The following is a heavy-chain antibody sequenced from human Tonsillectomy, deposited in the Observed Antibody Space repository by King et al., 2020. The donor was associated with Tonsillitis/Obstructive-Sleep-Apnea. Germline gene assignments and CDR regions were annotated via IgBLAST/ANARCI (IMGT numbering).Heavy chain of an antibody. J-gene: IGHJ4*02. D-gene: IGHD4-11*01. V-gene: IGHV3-23*04. CDR2: ISGGGGST. CDR3: AKGRMTTASHLYYFDS. Sequence: QLVQSGGGLVQPGGSLRLSCAASGFTFSSDAMSWVRQAPGKGLEWVSGISGGGGSTYYADSVKGRFTISRDNSKNTLYLQMNSLRAEDTAVYYCAKGRMTTASHLYYFDSWGQGTLVTVSS. CDR1: GFTFSSDA.